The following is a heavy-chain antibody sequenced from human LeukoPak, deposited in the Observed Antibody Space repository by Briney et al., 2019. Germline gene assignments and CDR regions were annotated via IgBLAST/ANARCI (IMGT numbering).Heavy chain of an antibody. CDR2: ISSSSNYI. Sequence: GGSLRLFCAASGFTFSSYSMNWVRQAPGKGLEWVSSISSSSNYIYYADSVKGRFTVSRDNAKNSLYLQMNSLRAEDTAVYYCATPAAGPRAEYSQHWGQGTLVTVSS. V-gene: IGHV3-21*01. D-gene: IGHD6-13*01. CDR1: GFTFSSYS. J-gene: IGHJ1*01. CDR3: ATPAAGPRAEYSQH.